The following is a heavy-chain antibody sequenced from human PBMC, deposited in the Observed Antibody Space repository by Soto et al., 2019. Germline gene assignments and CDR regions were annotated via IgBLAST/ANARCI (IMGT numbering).Heavy chain of an antibody. J-gene: IGHJ5*02. V-gene: IGHV1-69*13. Sequence: SVKVSCKASGGTFSSYAISWVRQAPGQGLEWMGGIIPIFGTANYAQEFQGRVTTTAAESTSTAYMELRSLRSEDTAVYYCASSGAITIVPGLPRQGWFDPWGQGTMVTVSS. CDR3: ASSGAITIVPGLPRQGWFDP. D-gene: IGHD3-10*01. CDR1: GGTFSSYA. CDR2: IIPIFGTA.